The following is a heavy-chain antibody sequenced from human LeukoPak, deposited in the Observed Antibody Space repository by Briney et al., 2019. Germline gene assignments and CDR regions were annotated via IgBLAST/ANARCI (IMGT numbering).Heavy chain of an antibody. CDR1: GFTFSSYA. J-gene: IGHJ4*02. V-gene: IGHV3-23*01. CDR2: ISGSGGST. Sequence: GGSLRLSCAVSGFTFSSYAMSWVRQAPGKGLEWVSAISGSGGSTYYADSVKGRFTISRDNSKNTLYLQMSSLRAEDTAVYYCAKTSWIQLWLEYDYWGQGTLVTVSS. CDR3: AKTSWIQLWLEYDY. D-gene: IGHD5-18*01.